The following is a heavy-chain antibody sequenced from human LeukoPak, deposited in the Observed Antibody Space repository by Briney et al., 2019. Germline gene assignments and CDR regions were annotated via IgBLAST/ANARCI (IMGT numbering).Heavy chain of an antibody. J-gene: IGHJ6*03. CDR1: GYTFTSYG. Sequence: ASVKVSCKASGYTFTSYGISWVRQAPGQGPEWMGWISAYNGNTNYALKRQGRVTMTTDTSTSTAYMELRSLRSDDTAVYYCARVGDGGRPPGIAVAGRSAQYYYYYYYMDVWGKGTTVTVSS. V-gene: IGHV1-18*01. D-gene: IGHD6-19*01. CDR3: ARVGDGGRPPGIAVAGRSAQYYYYYYYMDV. CDR2: ISAYNGNT.